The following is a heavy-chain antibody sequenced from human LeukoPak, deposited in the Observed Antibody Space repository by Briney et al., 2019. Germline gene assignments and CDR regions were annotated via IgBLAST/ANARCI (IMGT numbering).Heavy chain of an antibody. Sequence: SSETLSLTCAVYGGSFSGYYWSWIRQPPGKGLEWIGEINHSGSTNYNPSLKSRVSISVDTSKNQFSLKLSSVTAADTAVYYCARVNPTYYDFWSGIDLDCWGQGTLVTVSS. D-gene: IGHD3-3*01. CDR1: GGSFSGYY. CDR3: ARVNPTYYDFWSGIDLDC. V-gene: IGHV4-34*01. CDR2: INHSGST. J-gene: IGHJ4*02.